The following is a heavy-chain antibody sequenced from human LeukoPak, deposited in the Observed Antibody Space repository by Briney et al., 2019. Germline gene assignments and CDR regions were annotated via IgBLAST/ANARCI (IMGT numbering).Heavy chain of an antibody. D-gene: IGHD6-13*01. Sequence: VASVKVSCKASGGTFSSYAIGWVRQAPGQGLEWMGGIIPIFGTANYAQKFQGRVTITADESTSTAYMELSSLRSEDTAVYYCARGGEGYSSSWYHAFDNWGQGTMVTVSS. CDR1: GGTFSSYA. V-gene: IGHV1-69*13. J-gene: IGHJ3*02. CDR3: ARGGEGYSSSWYHAFDN. CDR2: IIPIFGTA.